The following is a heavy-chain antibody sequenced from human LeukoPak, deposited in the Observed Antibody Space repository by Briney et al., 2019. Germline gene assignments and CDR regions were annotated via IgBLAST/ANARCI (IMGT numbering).Heavy chain of an antibody. CDR2: ISYDGSNK. Sequence: GGSLRLSCAASGFTFISYAMHWVRQAPGKGLEWVAVISYDGSNKSYADSVKGRFTISRDNSRSTLYLQMNSLRPEDTAIYYCAREGYYGSGSPPSLYFDYWGQGTLVTVSS. J-gene: IGHJ4*02. V-gene: IGHV3-30*04. D-gene: IGHD3-10*01. CDR3: AREGYYGSGSPPSLYFDY. CDR1: GFTFISYA.